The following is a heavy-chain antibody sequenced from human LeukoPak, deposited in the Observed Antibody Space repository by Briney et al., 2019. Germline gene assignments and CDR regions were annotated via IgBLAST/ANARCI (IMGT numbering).Heavy chain of an antibody. CDR2: IRYDGSNK. Sequence: GGSLRLSCAASGFTFSSYGIHWVRQAPGKGLEWVAFIRYDGSNKYYADSVKGRFTISRDNSKNTLYLQMNSLRAEDTAVYYCAKGPTVVYAFDIWGQGTMVTVSS. D-gene: IGHD4-23*01. V-gene: IGHV3-30*02. CDR1: GFTFSSYG. CDR3: AKGPTVVYAFDI. J-gene: IGHJ3*02.